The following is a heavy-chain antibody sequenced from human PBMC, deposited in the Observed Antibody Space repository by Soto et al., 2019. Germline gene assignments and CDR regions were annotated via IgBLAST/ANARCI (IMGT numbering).Heavy chain of an antibody. D-gene: IGHD3-16*01. Sequence: QVQLEQSGAEVKRPGSSVKVSCKTSGGNFNTYPISWVRQAPGHRLEWMGKIIPIFGTPDYAQKFLGRATINADDATTTVYIELRSLKSHDSAEYYCARDSRLWGSTGWKRENLFDIWGQGTMVTVSS. J-gene: IGHJ3*02. V-gene: IGHV1-69*18. CDR3: ARDSRLWGSTGWKRENLFDI. CDR2: IIPIFGTP. CDR1: GGNFNTYP.